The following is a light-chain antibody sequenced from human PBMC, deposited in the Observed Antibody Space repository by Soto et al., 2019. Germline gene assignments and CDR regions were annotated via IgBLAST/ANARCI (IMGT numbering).Light chain of an antibody. V-gene: IGLV3-21*02. Sequence: SYELTQPPSVTVAPGQTARITCGGTNIGSKSVHWYQQRPGQAPVVFVYVDGSDRPSGIPERFSGSSSGMTATLTIGRVEAGDEADYYCQVWDIDSDHVVFGGGTQLTVL. CDR3: QVWDIDSDHVV. CDR2: VDGS. CDR1: NIGSKS. J-gene: IGLJ2*01.